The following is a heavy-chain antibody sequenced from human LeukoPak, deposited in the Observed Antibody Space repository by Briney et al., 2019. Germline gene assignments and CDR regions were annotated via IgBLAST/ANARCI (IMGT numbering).Heavy chain of an antibody. CDR3: ARVGIAVASPFFDY. V-gene: IGHV4-61*01. Sequence: SETLSLTCTVSGGSVGSGSYYWTWIRQPPGKGLEWIGYIYYSGTTNYNPSLKSRVTISVDTSKNQFSLKLGSVTAADTAVYYCARVGIAVASPFFDYWGQGTLVTVSS. CDR1: GGSVGSGSYY. J-gene: IGHJ4*02. CDR2: IYYSGTT. D-gene: IGHD6-19*01.